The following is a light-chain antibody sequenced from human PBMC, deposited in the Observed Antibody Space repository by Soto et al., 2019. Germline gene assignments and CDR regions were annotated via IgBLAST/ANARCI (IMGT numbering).Light chain of an antibody. V-gene: IGLV2-14*01. CDR3: SSYTSKSTLYV. J-gene: IGLJ1*01. CDR1: SSDIGGYNY. Sequence: QSVLTQPASVSGSPGQSITISCAGTSSDIGGYNYVSWYQQHPGKAPKVMIYDVSNRPSGVSNRFSGSKSGNTASLTISGLQAEDEADYYCSSYTSKSTLYVFGTGTKSPS. CDR2: DVS.